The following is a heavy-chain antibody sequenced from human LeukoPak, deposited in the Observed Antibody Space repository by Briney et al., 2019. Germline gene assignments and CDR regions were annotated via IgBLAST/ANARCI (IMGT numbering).Heavy chain of an antibody. Sequence: SETLSLTCAVYGGSFSGYYWSWIRQPPGQGLEWIGEINHSGSTNYNPSLKSRLTISVDTSKNQFSLKMSSVTAADTAVYYCARGNSGYDYYYFDYWGQGALVTVSS. V-gene: IGHV4-34*01. D-gene: IGHD5-12*01. CDR3: ARGNSGYDYYYFDY. CDR2: INHSGST. J-gene: IGHJ4*02. CDR1: GGSFSGYY.